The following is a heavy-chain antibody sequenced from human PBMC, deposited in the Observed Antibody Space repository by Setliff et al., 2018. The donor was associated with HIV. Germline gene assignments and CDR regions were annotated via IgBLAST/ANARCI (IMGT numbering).Heavy chain of an antibody. CDR1: GYTFTSYD. CDR2: ISAYNGNT. J-gene: IGHJ6*02. CDR3: AREIGDYYDSSGYYPPTDYYYGMDV. V-gene: IGHV1-18*01. D-gene: IGHD3-22*01. Sequence: GASVKVSCKASGYTFTSYDISWVRQAPGQGLEWMGWISAYNGNTNYAQKLQGRATMTTDTSTSTAYMELRSLRSDDTAVYYCAREIGDYYDSSGYYPPTDYYYGMDVWGQGTMVTVS.